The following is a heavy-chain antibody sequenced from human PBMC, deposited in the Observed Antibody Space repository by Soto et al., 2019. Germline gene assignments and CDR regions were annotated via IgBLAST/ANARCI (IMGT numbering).Heavy chain of an antibody. CDR2: IYHSGST. CDR1: SGSISSSNW. D-gene: IGHD2-2*01. CDR3: ARAHRQPPYYYYMDV. V-gene: IGHV4-4*02. J-gene: IGHJ6*03. Sequence: SETLSLTCAVSSGSISSSNWWSWVRQPPGKGLEWIGEIYHSGSTNYNPSLKSRVTISVDKSKNQFSLKLSSVTAADTAVYYCARAHRQPPYYYYMDVWGKGTTVTVSS.